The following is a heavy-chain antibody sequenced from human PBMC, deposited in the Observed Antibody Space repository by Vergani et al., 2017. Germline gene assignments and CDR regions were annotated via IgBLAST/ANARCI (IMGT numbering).Heavy chain of an antibody. J-gene: IGHJ6*02. D-gene: IGHD2-15*01. CDR1: GGTFSSYT. CDR2: IVPTLNVA. Sequence: QVQLVQSGAEVKKPGSSVKVSCKASGGTFSSYTITWVRQAPGHGLEWMGRIVPTLNVANYAQNFQGRASLTADMSTSTSYMDLSSLRSEDSAVYYCARTLGYFSGDSCYSAIPGGDYYYGLDVWGQGTTVTVSS. CDR3: ARTLGYFSGDSCYSAIPGGDYYYGLDV. V-gene: IGHV1-69*02.